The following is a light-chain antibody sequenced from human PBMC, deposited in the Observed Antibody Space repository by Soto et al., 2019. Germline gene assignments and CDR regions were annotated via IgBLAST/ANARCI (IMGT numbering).Light chain of an antibody. V-gene: IGLV1-44*01. CDR3: AAWDDSLNGVV. J-gene: IGLJ2*01. CDR1: SSNIGSHT. Sequence: QSVLTQPPSASGTPGQRVTISCSGSSSNIGSHTVNWYQQLPGTAPKLLIYGNNQRPSGVPDRFSGSKSGTSASLAISGLQSEDEADYYCAAWDDSLNGVVFGGGTKVTVL. CDR2: GNN.